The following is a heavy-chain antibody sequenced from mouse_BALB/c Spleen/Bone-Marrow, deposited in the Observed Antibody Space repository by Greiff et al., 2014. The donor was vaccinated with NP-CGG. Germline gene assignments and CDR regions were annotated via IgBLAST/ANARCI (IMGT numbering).Heavy chain of an antibody. V-gene: IGHV1-69*02. CDR3: TRGSSYVGYAMDY. CDR1: GYTFTNNW. D-gene: IGHD1-1*01. Sequence: QVQLQQPGAELVRPEASVKLSCKASGYTFTNNWINWVKQRPGQGLEWIGNIYPSDSYTNYNQKFKDKATLTVDKSSSTAYMQLSSPTSEDSAVYYCTRGSSYVGYAMDYWGQGTSVTVSS. CDR2: IYPSDSYT. J-gene: IGHJ4*01.